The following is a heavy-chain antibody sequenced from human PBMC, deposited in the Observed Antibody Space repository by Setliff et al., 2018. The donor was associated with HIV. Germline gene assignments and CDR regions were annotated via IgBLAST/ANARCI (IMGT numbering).Heavy chain of an antibody. Sequence: PGGSLRLSCAASGFTFRSYAMSWVRQAPGKGLEWVSLISGSGISTYHADSVKGRFTLSRDTSKNTLSLQMNTLRPEGTAVYFCARVRLYNSALDYWGQGTLVTVSS. J-gene: IGHJ4*02. CDR3: ARVRLYNSALDY. D-gene: IGHD3-22*01. CDR2: ISGSGIST. V-gene: IGHV3-23*01. CDR1: GFTFRSYA.